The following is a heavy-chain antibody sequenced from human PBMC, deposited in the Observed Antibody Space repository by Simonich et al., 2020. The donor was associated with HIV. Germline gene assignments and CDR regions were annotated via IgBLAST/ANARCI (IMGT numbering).Heavy chain of an antibody. D-gene: IGHD4-17*01. CDR1: GGSFSVYY. CDR2: INHSGST. V-gene: IGHV4-34*01. CDR3: ARRHPTTVTTPYFDY. Sequence: QVQLQQWGAGLLKPSETLSLTCAVYGGSFSVYYWSWIRQPPGKGLEGIGEINHSGSTNYNPSLKSRVTIAVDTSKNQFSLKLSSVTAADTAVYYCARRHPTTVTTPYFDYWGQGTLVTVSS. J-gene: IGHJ4*02.